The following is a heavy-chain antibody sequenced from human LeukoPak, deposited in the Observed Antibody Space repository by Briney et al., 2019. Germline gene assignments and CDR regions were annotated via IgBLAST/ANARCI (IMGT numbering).Heavy chain of an antibody. D-gene: IGHD6-19*01. CDR3: ARGRREQWLIPSGYYYYYYGMDV. V-gene: IGHV5-51*01. CDR2: IYPGDSDT. J-gene: IGHJ6*02. Sequence: GESLKISCKGSGYSFTSYWIGWVRQMPGKGLERMGIIYPGDSDTRYSPSFQGQVTISADKSISTAYLQWSSLKASDTAMYYCARGRREQWLIPSGYYYYYYGMDVWGQGTTVTVSS. CDR1: GYSFTSYW.